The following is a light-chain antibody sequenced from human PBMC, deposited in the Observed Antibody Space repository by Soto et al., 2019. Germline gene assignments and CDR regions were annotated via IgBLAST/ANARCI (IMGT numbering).Light chain of an antibody. CDR1: QSISTW. CDR3: QQYNGFPYT. V-gene: IGKV1-5*03. J-gene: IGKJ2*01. Sequence: DIQMTQSPSILSAYVGDRVTITCRASQSISTWLAWYQQKPGKAPKVLIYKASSLESGVPSRFSGSGSGTECTLSISSLQHDDSASYYCQQYNGFPYTFGQGTQLEIK. CDR2: KAS.